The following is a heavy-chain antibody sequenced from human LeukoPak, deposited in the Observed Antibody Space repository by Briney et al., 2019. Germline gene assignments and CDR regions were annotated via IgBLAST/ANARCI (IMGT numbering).Heavy chain of an antibody. J-gene: IGHJ3*02. Sequence: ASVKVSCKASGYTFTGYYMHWVRQAPGQGLEWMEWINPNRGGTNYAQKFEGRVTMNRDTSISTAYMELSRLRSDDTAVYYCARDQDCSGGSCYSAAFNIWGQGTMVTVSS. CDR2: INPNRGGT. CDR3: ARDQDCSGGSCYSAAFNI. V-gene: IGHV1-2*02. D-gene: IGHD2-15*01. CDR1: GYTFTGYY.